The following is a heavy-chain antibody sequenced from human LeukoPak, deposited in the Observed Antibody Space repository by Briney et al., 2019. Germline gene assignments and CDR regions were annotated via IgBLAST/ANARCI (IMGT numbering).Heavy chain of an antibody. CDR3: ARDGPFTPTWWYFDL. CDR2: IYYSGST. Sequence: SETLSLTCTVSGGSISSYYWSWIRQPPGKGLEWIGYIYYSGSTNYNPSLKSRVTISVDTSKNQFSLKLSSVTAADTAVYYCARDGPFTPTWWYFDLWGRGTLVTVSS. CDR1: GGSISSYY. J-gene: IGHJ2*01. V-gene: IGHV4-59*01.